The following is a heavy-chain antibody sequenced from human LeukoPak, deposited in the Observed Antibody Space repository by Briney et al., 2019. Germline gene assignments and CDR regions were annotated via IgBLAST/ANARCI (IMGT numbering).Heavy chain of an antibody. CDR1: GYTFTGYY. V-gene: IGHV1-2*02. CDR3: ARERASRDRFLEWLLPGDY. J-gene: IGHJ4*02. D-gene: IGHD3-3*01. CDR2: INPNSGGT. Sequence: ASVKVSCKASGYTFTGYYMHWVRQAPGQGLEWMGWINPNSGGTNYAQKFQGRVTMTRDTSISTAYMGLSRLRSDDTAVYYCARERASRDRFLEWLLPGDYWGQGTLVTVSS.